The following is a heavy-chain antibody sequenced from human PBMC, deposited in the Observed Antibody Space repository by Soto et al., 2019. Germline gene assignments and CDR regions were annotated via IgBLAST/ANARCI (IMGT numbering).Heavy chain of an antibody. CDR2: ISYDGSNK. CDR3: AKDPRMTTVTLGGMDV. J-gene: IGHJ6*02. CDR1: GFTFSSYG. V-gene: IGHV3-30*18. Sequence: GGSLRLSCAASGFTFSSYGMHWARQAPGKGLEWVAVISYDGSNKYYADSVKGRFTISRDISKNTLYLQMNSLRAEDTAVYYCAKDPRMTTVTLGGMDVWGQGTTVTVSS. D-gene: IGHD4-4*01.